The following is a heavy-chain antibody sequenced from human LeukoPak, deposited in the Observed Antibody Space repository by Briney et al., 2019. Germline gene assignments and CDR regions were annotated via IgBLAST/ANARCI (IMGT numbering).Heavy chain of an antibody. CDR2: INHSGST. CDR3: ARAARQGFTMIVVPFFYFDL. Sequence: SQTLSLTCTVSGGPISSGASDWGWIRQHPKRGLEWVGYINHSGSTYYNPSLGSRVTMSVDTSKSQFSLKLSSVTAADSAVYYCARAARQGFTMIVVPFFYFDLWGRGTLVTVSS. J-gene: IGHJ2*01. CDR1: GGPISSGASD. D-gene: IGHD3-22*01. V-gene: IGHV4-31*03.